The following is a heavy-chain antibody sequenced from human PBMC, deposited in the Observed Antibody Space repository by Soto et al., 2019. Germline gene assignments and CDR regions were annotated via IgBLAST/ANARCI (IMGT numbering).Heavy chain of an antibody. J-gene: IGHJ4*02. CDR1: GFTFSSYA. D-gene: IGHD3-22*01. CDR3: ARAYYYDSSGPETDFDY. Sequence: GGSLRLSCAASGFTFSSYAMHWVRQAPGKGLEWVAVISYDGSNKYYADSVKGRFTISRDNSKNTLYLQMNSLRAEDTAVYYCARAYYYDSSGPETDFDYWGQGTLVTVSS. CDR2: ISYDGSNK. V-gene: IGHV3-30-3*01.